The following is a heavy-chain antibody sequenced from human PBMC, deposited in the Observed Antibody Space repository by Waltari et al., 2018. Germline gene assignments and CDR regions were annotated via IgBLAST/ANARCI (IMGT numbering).Heavy chain of an antibody. V-gene: IGHV3-23*01. CDR2: ISVSDDT. J-gene: IGHJ4*02. Sequence: EVQLLESGGDLVQPGGSLRLSCAVSGIIFTTFAISWVRLAPGTGLDWVSAISVSDDTYYADSVKGRFTVSRDTSKNTVYLQMNGLRAEDTAVYYCATPFYNWDDPLHSWGQGTLVAVSS. CDR3: ATPFYNWDDPLHS. D-gene: IGHD1-20*01. CDR1: GIIFTTFA.